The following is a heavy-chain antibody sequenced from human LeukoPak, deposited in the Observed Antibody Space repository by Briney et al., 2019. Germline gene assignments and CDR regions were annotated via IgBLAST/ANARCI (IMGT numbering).Heavy chain of an antibody. D-gene: IGHD6-19*01. J-gene: IGHJ4*02. Sequence: GGSLRLSCAASGFTFSNYWFHWVRQAPGKGLVWVSRLNPDGSDTTYADSVKGRFTISRDNAKNTLYLQMNSLRAEDTAVYYCARAGIAVTGDYWGQGTLVTVSS. CDR1: GFTFSNYW. CDR3: ARAGIAVTGDY. CDR2: LNPDGSDT. V-gene: IGHV3-74*03.